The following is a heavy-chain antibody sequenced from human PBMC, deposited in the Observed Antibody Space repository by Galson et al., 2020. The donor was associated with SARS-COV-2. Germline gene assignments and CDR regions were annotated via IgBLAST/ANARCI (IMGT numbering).Heavy chain of an antibody. CDR1: GGSISSASYY. CDR2: IFYSGST. D-gene: IGHD6-6*01. Sequence: SETLSLTCTVSGGSISSASYYWGWIRQPPGKGLEWIGIIFYSGSTYYNPSLKSRVTISVDTSKNQFSLKLNSVTAADTAVFYCARSLASYWYFDLRGRGTLVTVSS. V-gene: IGHV4-39*07. CDR3: ARSLASYWYFDL. J-gene: IGHJ2*01.